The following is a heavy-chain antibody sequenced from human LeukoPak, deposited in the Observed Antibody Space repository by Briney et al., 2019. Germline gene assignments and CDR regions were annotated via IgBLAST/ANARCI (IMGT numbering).Heavy chain of an antibody. J-gene: IGHJ4*02. CDR2: INQGGSDK. CDR3: TRDRSRAEDD. V-gene: IGHV3-7*01. D-gene: IGHD1-14*01. CDR1: GFTYSVYA. Sequence: GGSLRLSCAASGFTYSVYAMSWVRQAPGKGLEWVANINQGGSDKYNVDSVKGRFTISRDNANNLLYLQMNSLRGEDTAVYYCTRDRSRAEDDWGQGTLVTVSS.